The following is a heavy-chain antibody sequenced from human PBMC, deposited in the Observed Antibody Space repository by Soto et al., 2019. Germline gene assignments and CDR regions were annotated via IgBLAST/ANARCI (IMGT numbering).Heavy chain of an antibody. CDR2: ISYDGSNK. D-gene: IGHD3-9*01. V-gene: IGHV3-30-3*01. CDR1: GFTFSSYA. J-gene: IGHJ4*02. CDR3: ASGHRYYDILTGYSHY. Sequence: QVQLVESGGGVVQPGRSLRLSCAASGFTFSSYAMHWVRQAPGKGLEWVAVISYDGSNKYYADSVKGRFTISRDNSKNTLYLQMNSLRAEDTAVYYCASGHRYYDILTGYSHYWGQGTLVTVSS.